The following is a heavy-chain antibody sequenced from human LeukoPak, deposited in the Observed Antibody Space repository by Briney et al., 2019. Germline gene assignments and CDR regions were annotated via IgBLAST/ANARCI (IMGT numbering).Heavy chain of an antibody. V-gene: IGHV4-34*01. J-gene: IGHJ4*02. CDR2: INHSGST. Sequence: PSETLSLTCAVYGGTFSGYYWTWIRQSPGKGLEWIGEINHSGSTNYNPSLKSRVTISVDTSKNQFSLKLSSVTAADTAVYYCARSSGYYDSSGYYRYYFDYWGQGTLVTASS. CDR1: GGTFSGYY. D-gene: IGHD3-22*01. CDR3: ARSSGYYDSSGYYRYYFDY.